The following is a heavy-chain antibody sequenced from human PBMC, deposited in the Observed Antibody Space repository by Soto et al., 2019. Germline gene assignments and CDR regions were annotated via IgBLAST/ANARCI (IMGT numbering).Heavy chain of an antibody. Sequence: GGSLRLSCAASGFTFSSYAMSWVRQAPGKGLEWVSAISGSGGSTYYADSVKGRFTISRDNSKNTLYLQMNSLRAGDTAVYYCATGGGTRPDPEYYYGMDVWGQGTTVTVSS. D-gene: IGHD6-6*01. V-gene: IGHV3-23*01. CDR1: GFTFSSYA. CDR3: ATGGGTRPDPEYYYGMDV. CDR2: ISGSGGST. J-gene: IGHJ6*02.